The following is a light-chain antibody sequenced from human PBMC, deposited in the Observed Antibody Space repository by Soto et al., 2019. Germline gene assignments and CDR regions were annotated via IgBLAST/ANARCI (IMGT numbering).Light chain of an antibody. CDR3: HQYTSPPWT. CDR2: GAS. CDR1: QTVPGNY. Sequence: ELVLTQSPDTLSLSPGERATLSCRASQTVPGNYLAWFQQKPGQAPRLLIYGASSRAPAIPDRFSGSGSGADFTLTICRLESEDFAIYYCHQYTSPPWTVGQGTRVE. V-gene: IGKV3-20*01. J-gene: IGKJ1*01.